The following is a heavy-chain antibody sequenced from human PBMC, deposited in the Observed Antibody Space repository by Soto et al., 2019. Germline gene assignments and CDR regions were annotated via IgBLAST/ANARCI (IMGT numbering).Heavy chain of an antibody. CDR2: IYYSGST. CDR1: GGSISSSSYY. Sequence: SETLSLTCTVSGGSISSSSYYWGWIRQPPGKGLEWIGSIYYSGSTYYNPSLKSRVTISVDTSKNQFSLKLSSVTAADTAVYYCARTFSKTFDYWGQGTLVTVSS. V-gene: IGHV4-39*01. J-gene: IGHJ4*02. CDR3: ARTFSKTFDY.